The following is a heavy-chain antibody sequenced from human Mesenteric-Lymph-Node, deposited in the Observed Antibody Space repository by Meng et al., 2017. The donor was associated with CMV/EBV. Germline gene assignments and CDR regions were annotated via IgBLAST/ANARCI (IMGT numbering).Heavy chain of an antibody. D-gene: IGHD3-3*01. V-gene: IGHV3-74*01. CDR1: GFTFSSYW. CDR3: VRDSYYDSYYYGMDV. CDR2: INSDGSFT. J-gene: IGHJ6*02. Sequence: GGSLRLSCAASGFTFSSYWMHWVRQAPGKGLVWVSRINSDGSFTSYADSVRGRFTISRDNAKNTLYLQMNSLRAEDTAVYYCVRDSYYDSYYYGMDVWGQGTTVTVS.